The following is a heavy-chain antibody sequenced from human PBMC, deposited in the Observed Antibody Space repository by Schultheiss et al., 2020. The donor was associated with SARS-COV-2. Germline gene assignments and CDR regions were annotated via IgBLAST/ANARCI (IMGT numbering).Heavy chain of an antibody. CDR1: GFTFSSYA. CDR3: ARDPYGYQLLGYYYGMDV. V-gene: IGHV3-23*01. J-gene: IGHJ6*02. D-gene: IGHD2-2*01. Sequence: GGSLRLSCAASGFTFSSYAMSWVRQAPGKGLEWVSAISGSGGSTYYADSVKGRFTISRDNSKNTLYLQMNSLRAEDTAVYYCARDPYGYQLLGYYYGMDVWGQGTTVTVSS. CDR2: ISGSGGST.